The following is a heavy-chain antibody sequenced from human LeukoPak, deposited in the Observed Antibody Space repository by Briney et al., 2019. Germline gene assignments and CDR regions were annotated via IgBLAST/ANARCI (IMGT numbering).Heavy chain of an antibody. Sequence: SVKVSCKASGGTFSSYAISWVRQAPGQGLEWMGGIIPIFGTANYAQKFQGRVTITADKSTSTAYMELSSLRSEDTAVYYCAREAVPGYYFDYWGQGTLVTVSS. CDR2: IIPIFGTA. V-gene: IGHV1-69*06. D-gene: IGHD6-19*01. CDR3: AREAVPGYYFDY. J-gene: IGHJ4*02. CDR1: GGTFSSYA.